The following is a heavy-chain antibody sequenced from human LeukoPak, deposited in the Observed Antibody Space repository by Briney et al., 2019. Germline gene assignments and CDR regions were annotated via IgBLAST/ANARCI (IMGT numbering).Heavy chain of an antibody. V-gene: IGHV3-48*03. CDR3: ARENLALEY. Sequence: GGSLRLSCAASGFSFTSYEMNWVRQSPGKGLEWVSYISSGGDTLYYADSVKGRFTISRDNAKNSLYLQMISLRVEDTAVYYCARENLALEYWGQGTLVTVSS. CDR2: ISSGGDTL. J-gene: IGHJ4*02. CDR1: GFSFTSYE. D-gene: IGHD2-15*01.